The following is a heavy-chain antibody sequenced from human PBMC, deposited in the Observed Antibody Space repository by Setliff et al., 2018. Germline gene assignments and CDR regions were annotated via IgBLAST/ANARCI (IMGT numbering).Heavy chain of an antibody. V-gene: IGHV3-30*02. D-gene: IGHD1-7*01. CDR1: GFSFTSYG. J-gene: IGHJ4*02. CDR3: VRYNWNFPDC. CDR2: IWDDGSKT. Sequence: GGSLRLSCVASGFSFTSYGFHWIRQAPGKGLEWVAVIWDDGSKTYYRDSVKGRFTISRDDSKNTLYLQMNSLRPEDTAVYYCVRYNWNFPDCWGQGTLVTVSS.